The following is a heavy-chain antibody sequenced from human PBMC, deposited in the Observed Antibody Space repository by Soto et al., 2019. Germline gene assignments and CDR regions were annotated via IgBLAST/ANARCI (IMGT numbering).Heavy chain of an antibody. CDR2: ISSSGSTI. D-gene: IGHD2-8*01. CDR1: GFTFNIYE. V-gene: IGHV3-48*03. CDR3: ARVMQFHFQYFYH. Sequence: GSLILSCSASGFTFNIYEMNWVRQAPGKGLEWISYISSSGSTIYYADPVKGRFTISRDKAKNSLYLQMNSLRAEDTAVYYCARVMQFHFQYFYHWGQGALVTVSS. J-gene: IGHJ4*02.